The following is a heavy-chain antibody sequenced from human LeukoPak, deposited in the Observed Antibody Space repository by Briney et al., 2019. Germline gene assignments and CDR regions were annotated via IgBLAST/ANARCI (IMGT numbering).Heavy chain of an antibody. Sequence: ASVKVSCKASGYTFTSYGISWVRQAPGQGLEWMGIINPSGGSTSYAQKFQGRVTMTRDTSTSTVYMELSSLRSEDTAVYYCARDSSGHLNWFDPWGQGTLVTVSS. V-gene: IGHV1-46*01. J-gene: IGHJ5*02. CDR1: GYTFTSYG. D-gene: IGHD6-19*01. CDR3: ARDSSGHLNWFDP. CDR2: INPSGGST.